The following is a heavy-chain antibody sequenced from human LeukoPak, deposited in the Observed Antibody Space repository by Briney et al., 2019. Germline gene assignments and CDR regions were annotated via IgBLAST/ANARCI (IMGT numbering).Heavy chain of an antibody. J-gene: IGHJ4*02. CDR1: GGSFSGYY. CDR2: IYHSGST. Sequence: PSETLSLTCAVYGGSFSGYYWGWIRQPPGKGLEWTGSIYHSGSTYYNPSLKSRVTISVDTSKNQFSLKLSSVTAADTAVYYCARFLVGATEGMDYWGQGTLVTVSS. D-gene: IGHD1-26*01. CDR3: ARFLVGATEGMDY. V-gene: IGHV4-38-2*01.